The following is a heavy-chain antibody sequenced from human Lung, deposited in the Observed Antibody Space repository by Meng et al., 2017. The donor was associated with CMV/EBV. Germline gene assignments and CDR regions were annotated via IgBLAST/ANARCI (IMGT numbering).Heavy chain of an antibody. J-gene: IGHJ6*02. CDR1: RFSSYT. Sequence: GESLKISCAASRFSSYTLNWVRQAPGKGLEWVSSISSSSSYIYYADSVKGRFTISRDNAKNSLYLQMNSLRAEDTAVYYCARDRGGSYDDDYYYYGMDVWGQGTTVTVSS. D-gene: IGHD1-26*01. V-gene: IGHV3-21*01. CDR2: ISSSSSYI. CDR3: ARDRGGSYDDDYYYYGMDV.